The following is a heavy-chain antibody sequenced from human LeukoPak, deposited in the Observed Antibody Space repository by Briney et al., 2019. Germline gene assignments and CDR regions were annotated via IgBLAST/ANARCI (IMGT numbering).Heavy chain of an antibody. Sequence: PGGSLRPSRAASGFTFSSYSMNWVRQAPGKGLEWVSSISSSSSYIYYADSVKGRFTISRDNAKNSLYLQMNSLRAEDTAVYYCARGILGAKDAFDIWGQGTMVTVSS. D-gene: IGHD1-26*01. CDR1: GFTFSSYS. V-gene: IGHV3-21*01. CDR2: ISSSSSYI. J-gene: IGHJ3*02. CDR3: ARGILGAKDAFDI.